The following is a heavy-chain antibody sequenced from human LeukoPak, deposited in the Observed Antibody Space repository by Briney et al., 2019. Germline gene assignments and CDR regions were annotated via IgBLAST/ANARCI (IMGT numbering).Heavy chain of an antibody. V-gene: IGHV5-51*01. CDR3: ARRIYTSVWFDP. CDR2: IYPGGSQT. J-gene: IGHJ5*02. Sequence: GESLKISCKASSYSLTNYWIGWVRQMPGKGLEWMGLIYPGGSQTIYSPSFQGQVTISVDESTSTAYLQWNTLKASDTAMYYCARRIYTSVWFDPWGQGTLVTVSS. D-gene: IGHD5/OR15-5a*01. CDR1: SYSLTNYW.